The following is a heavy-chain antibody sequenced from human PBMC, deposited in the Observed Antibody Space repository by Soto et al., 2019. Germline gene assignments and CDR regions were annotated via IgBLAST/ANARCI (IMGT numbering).Heavy chain of an antibody. Sequence: PSDTTSLTCSDSGESFGSVSNYWCWLRQHPGKGLEWIGYIYTSRTTYYNPSLRSRVTISGDTSKNQFSLKLNSVTAADTAVYYCARCHTREYSIDFWGQGKLVNASS. J-gene: IGHJ4*02. CDR3: ARCHTREYSIDF. CDR1: GESFGSVSNY. V-gene: IGHV4-31*03. CDR2: IYTSRTT. D-gene: IGHD2-15*01.